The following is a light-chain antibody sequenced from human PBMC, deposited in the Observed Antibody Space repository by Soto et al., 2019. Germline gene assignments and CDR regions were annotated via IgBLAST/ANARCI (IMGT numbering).Light chain of an antibody. CDR1: QNVYNN. J-gene: IGKJ4*01. Sequence: EIVLTQSPATVSSSPGERATLSCKASQNVYNNLAWYQQRPGQPPRLLIYDASTRATGISARFSGSGYGTKLTLTFISLQSEDFAVYFCQQCRNWLLTFGGGTKVDTK. CDR2: DAS. CDR3: QQCRNWLLT. V-gene: IGKV3-15*01.